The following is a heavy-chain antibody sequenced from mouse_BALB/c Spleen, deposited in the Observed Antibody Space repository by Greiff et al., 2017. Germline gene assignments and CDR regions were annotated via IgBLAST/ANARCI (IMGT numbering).Heavy chain of an antibody. D-gene: IGHD3-1*01. CDR2: IYRSGSYT. Sequence: VQLQEPGADLVRPGASVKLSCTASGYTFTSYCINWVKQTPGQGLEWIVNIYRSGSYTNYNQKFKDKATFTGDTSTSTAFMQLSSPTTEDSAVYYCTRSGESYAMDYWGQGTSVTVSS. CDR3: TRSGESYAMDY. V-gene: IGHV1-69*02. J-gene: IGHJ4*01. CDR1: GYTFTSYC.